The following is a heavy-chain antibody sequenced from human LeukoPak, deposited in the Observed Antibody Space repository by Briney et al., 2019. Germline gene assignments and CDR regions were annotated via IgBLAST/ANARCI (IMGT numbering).Heavy chain of an antibody. V-gene: IGHV1-2*06. CDR3: ARGGDGFDY. J-gene: IGHJ4*02. CDR1: GYTFIRYA. CDR2: INPNSGGT. Sequence: ASVKVSCKASGYTFIRYAINWLRQVPGQGLEWMGRINPNSGGTNYAQKFQGRVTMTRDTSISTAYMELSRLRSDDTAVYYCARGGDGFDYWGQGTLVTVSS. D-gene: IGHD3-10*01.